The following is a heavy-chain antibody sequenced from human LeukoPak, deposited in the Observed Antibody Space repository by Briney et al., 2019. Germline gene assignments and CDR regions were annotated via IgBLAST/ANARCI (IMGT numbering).Heavy chain of an antibody. J-gene: IGHJ4*02. V-gene: IGHV3-23*01. D-gene: IGHD6-19*01. CDR2: INHADDNT. CDR3: ARKAVATAGITLDN. Sequence: GGSLRLSCTASGFTFRNYAMTWVRQAPGKGLEWVSHINHADDNTFYADSVRGRFTLSRDSSKNTLYLQMNGLRAEDTATYYCARKAVATAGITLDNWGQGTVVTVSS. CDR1: GFTFRNYA.